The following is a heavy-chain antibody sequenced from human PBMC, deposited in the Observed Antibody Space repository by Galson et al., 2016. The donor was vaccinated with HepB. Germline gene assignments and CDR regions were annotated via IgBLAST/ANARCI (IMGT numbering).Heavy chain of an antibody. V-gene: IGHV3-30*18. Sequence: SLRLSCAASGFTFSSYGMHWVRQAPGKGLEWVAVISYDGSNKYYADSVKGRFTISRDNSKNTLYLQMNSLRAEETAVYYCAKDPKGYSGYGLFDYWGQGTLVTVSS. CDR3: AKDPKGYSGYGLFDY. J-gene: IGHJ4*02. CDR1: GFTFSSYG. CDR2: ISYDGSNK. D-gene: IGHD5-12*01.